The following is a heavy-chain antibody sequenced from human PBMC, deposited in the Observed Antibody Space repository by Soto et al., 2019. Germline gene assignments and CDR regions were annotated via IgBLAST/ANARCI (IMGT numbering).Heavy chain of an antibody. V-gene: IGHV4-59*01. CDR2: IYYSGST. Sequence: ETLSLTCTVSGGSISSYYWSWIRQPPGKGLEWIGYIYYSGSTNYNPSLKSRVTISVDTSKNQFSLKLSSVTAADTAVYYCASAAGPYYDFWSGYSLAYWGQGTLVTVSS. D-gene: IGHD3-3*01. CDR1: GGSISSYY. J-gene: IGHJ4*02. CDR3: ASAAGPYYDFWSGYSLAY.